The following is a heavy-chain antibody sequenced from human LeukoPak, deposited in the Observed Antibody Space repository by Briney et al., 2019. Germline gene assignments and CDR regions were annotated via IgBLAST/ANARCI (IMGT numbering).Heavy chain of an antibody. Sequence: SVKVSCKASGGTFSSYAISWVRQAPGQGLEWMGGIIPIFGTANYAQKFQGRVTITTDESTSTAYMELSSLRSEDTAEYYCACSYYDFWSGYGPDYYYYMDVWGKGTTVTVSS. CDR1: GGTFSSYA. CDR2: IIPIFGTA. J-gene: IGHJ6*03. D-gene: IGHD3-3*01. CDR3: ACSYYDFWSGYGPDYYYYMDV. V-gene: IGHV1-69*05.